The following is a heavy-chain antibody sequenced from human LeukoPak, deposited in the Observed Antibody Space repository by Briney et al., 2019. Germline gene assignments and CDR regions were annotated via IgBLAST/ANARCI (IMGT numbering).Heavy chain of an antibody. Sequence: ASVKVSCKASGGTLSSYAISWVRQAPGQGLEWMGRIIPILGIANYAQKFQGRVTITADKSTSTVYMELRSLRSEDTAMYYCERDFRDTFGGVMASAFDYWGQGTLVTVSP. D-gene: IGHD3-16*01. CDR1: GGTLSSYA. CDR3: ERDFRDTFGGVMASAFDY. V-gene: IGHV1-69*04. J-gene: IGHJ4*02. CDR2: IIPILGIA.